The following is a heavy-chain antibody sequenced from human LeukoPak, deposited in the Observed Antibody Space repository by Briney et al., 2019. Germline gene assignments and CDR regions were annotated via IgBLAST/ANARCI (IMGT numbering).Heavy chain of an antibody. CDR2: IGDSGATT. D-gene: IGHD3-10*01. CDR1: GFTLSSYA. V-gene: IGHV3-23*01. J-gene: IGHJ4*02. Sequence: GGSLRLSCAAPGFTLSSYAMTWVRQAPGKGLEWVSDIGDSGATTYYADSVKGRFTISRDNSKNTLYLQMSSLRAEDTAVYFCASFHYYGSGAYYLSYWGQGTLVTVSS. CDR3: ASFHYYGSGAYYLSY.